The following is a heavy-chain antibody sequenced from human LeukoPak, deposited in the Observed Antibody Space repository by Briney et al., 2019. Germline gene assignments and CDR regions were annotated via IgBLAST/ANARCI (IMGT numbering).Heavy chain of an antibody. CDR2: IYTSGST. V-gene: IGHV4-4*07. CDR1: VGSISSYY. Sequence: SETLSLTCTVSVGSISSYYWSWIRQPAGKGLEWIGRIYTSGSTNYNPSLKSRVTMSVDTSKNQFSLKLSSVTAADTAVYYCARTDFWSGPPGFDYWGQGTLVTVSS. CDR3: ARTDFWSGPPGFDY. D-gene: IGHD3-3*01. J-gene: IGHJ4*02.